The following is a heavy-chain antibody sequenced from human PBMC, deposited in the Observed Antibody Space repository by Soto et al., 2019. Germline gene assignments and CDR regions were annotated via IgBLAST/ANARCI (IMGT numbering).Heavy chain of an antibody. V-gene: IGHV3-7*01. D-gene: IGHD3-10*01. CDR1: GFTFRSYW. CDR2: IKQDGSQQ. J-gene: IGHJ4*02. CDR3: ASYYYDSGRSRGF. Sequence: VQLVESGGGLVQPGGSLRLSCAASGFTFRSYWMSWVRQAPGKGLEWVATIKQDGSQQYYVDSVKGRFTISRDNAKDSLDLQMNSLRAEDTAMYYCASYYYDSGRSRGFWGQGTLVTVSS.